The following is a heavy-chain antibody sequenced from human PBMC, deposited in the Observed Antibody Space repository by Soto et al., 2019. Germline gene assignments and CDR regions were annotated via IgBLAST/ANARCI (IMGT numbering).Heavy chain of an antibody. CDR1: GGSISSGGYY. CDR3: ASTQPQQLVRWFDP. J-gene: IGHJ5*02. Sequence: SETXSLTWTVSGGSISSGGYYWSWIRQHQGKGLEWIGYIYYSGSTYYNPSLKSRVTISVDTSKNQFSLKLSSVTAADTAVYYCASTQPQQLVRWFDPWGQGTLVTVSS. V-gene: IGHV4-31*02. D-gene: IGHD6-13*01. CDR2: IYYSGST.